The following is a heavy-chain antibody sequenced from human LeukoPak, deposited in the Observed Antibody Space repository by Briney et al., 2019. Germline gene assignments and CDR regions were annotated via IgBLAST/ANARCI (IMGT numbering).Heavy chain of an antibody. V-gene: IGHV6-1*01. D-gene: IGHD7-27*01. CDR2: AYYRSKWLY. Sequence: SQTLSLTCAISGDSVSFNSDVWNWIRLSPSRGLEWLGRAYYRSKWLYDYAVSMKSRLSITPDTPKNQFSLQLNSVTPEDTAVYYCVRDANWGLDALDLWGQGTMVTVSS. CDR1: GDSVSFNSDV. J-gene: IGHJ3*01. CDR3: VRDANWGLDALDL.